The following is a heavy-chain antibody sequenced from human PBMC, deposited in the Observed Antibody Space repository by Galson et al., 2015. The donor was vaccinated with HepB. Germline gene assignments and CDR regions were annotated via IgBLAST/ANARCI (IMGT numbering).Heavy chain of an antibody. CDR2: IYTSGST. V-gene: IGHV4-61*02. J-gene: IGHJ6*02. CDR3: AREKGGSGWYYYYGMDV. D-gene: IGHD6-19*01. CDR1: GGSISSGSYY. Sequence: TLSLTCTVSGGSISSGSYYWSWIRQPAGKGLEWIGRIYTSGSTNYNPSLKSRVTISVDTSKNQFSLKLSSVTAADTAVYYCAREKGGSGWYYYYGMDVWGQGTTVTVSS.